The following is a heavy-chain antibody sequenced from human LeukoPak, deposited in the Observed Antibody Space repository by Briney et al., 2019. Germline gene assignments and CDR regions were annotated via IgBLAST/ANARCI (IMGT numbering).Heavy chain of an antibody. D-gene: IGHD5-12*01. Sequence: PSETLSLTCTVSGGSISSYYWSWIRQPPGKGLEWIGYIYYSGSTNYNPSLKSRVTISVGTSKNQFSLKLSSVTAADTAVYYCARVRVATIIFDYWGQGTLVTVSS. V-gene: IGHV4-59*01. CDR3: ARVRVATIIFDY. J-gene: IGHJ4*02. CDR2: IYYSGST. CDR1: GGSISSYY.